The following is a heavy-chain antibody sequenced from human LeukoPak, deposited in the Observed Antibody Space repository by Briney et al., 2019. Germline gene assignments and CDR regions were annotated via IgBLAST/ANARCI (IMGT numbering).Heavy chain of an antibody. CDR3: ASLEMATKDFDY. CDR1: GGSISSSSYY. Sequence: SETLSLTCTVSGGSISSSSYYWGWIRQPPGKGLEWIGSIYYSGNTYYNPSLKSRVTIPVDTSKNQFSLKLSSVTAADTAVYYCASLEMATKDFDYWGQGTLVTVSS. J-gene: IGHJ4*02. D-gene: IGHD5-24*01. CDR2: IYYSGNT. V-gene: IGHV4-39*07.